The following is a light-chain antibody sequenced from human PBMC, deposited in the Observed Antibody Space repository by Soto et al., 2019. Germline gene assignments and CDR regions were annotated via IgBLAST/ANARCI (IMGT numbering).Light chain of an antibody. J-gene: IGKJ4*01. V-gene: IGKV1D-12*01. CDR1: QGINSW. CDR3: QQSESLPLT. Sequence: DIQMTQSPSSVSASVGDRVTITCRASQGINSWLAWYQQKPGKAPKLLIYSTSNLQSGVPSRLSGSGSGTDFTLTITSLQPDDFATYFCQQSESLPLTFGGGTKVEIK. CDR2: STS.